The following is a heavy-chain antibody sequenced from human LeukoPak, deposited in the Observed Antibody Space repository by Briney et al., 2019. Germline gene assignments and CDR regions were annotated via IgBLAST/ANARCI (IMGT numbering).Heavy chain of an antibody. Sequence: GGSLRLSCAASGFSLSSNYMNWVRQAPGKGLEWVSVIYSGGSTYYADSVKGRFTISRDNSKNTVYLQMNSLRAEDTAVYYCARDRTALAHPFDYWGQGTLVTVSS. CDR1: GFSLSSNY. J-gene: IGHJ4*02. CDR2: IYSGGST. D-gene: IGHD2-21*02. V-gene: IGHV3-66*01. CDR3: ARDRTALAHPFDY.